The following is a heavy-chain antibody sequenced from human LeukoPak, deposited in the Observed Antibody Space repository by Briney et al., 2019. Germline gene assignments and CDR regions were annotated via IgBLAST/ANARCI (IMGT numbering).Heavy chain of an antibody. D-gene: IGHD2-15*01. V-gene: IGHV3-11*04. Sequence: GGSLRLSCAASGFTFSDYYMSWIRQAPGKGLEWVSYISSSGSTIYYADSVKGRFTISRDNAKSSLYLQMNSLRAEDTAMYYCARGYCSGGSCLDYWGQGTLVTVSS. CDR3: ARGYCSGGSCLDY. J-gene: IGHJ4*02. CDR2: ISSSGSTI. CDR1: GFTFSDYY.